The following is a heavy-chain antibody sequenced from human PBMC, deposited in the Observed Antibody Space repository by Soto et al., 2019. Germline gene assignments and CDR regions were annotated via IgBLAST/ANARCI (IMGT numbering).Heavy chain of an antibody. V-gene: IGHV1-18*01. CDR1: GYTFTSYG. CDR3: ARDAKQQLPLGRQDY. CDR2: ISAYNGNT. Sequence: ASVKVSCKASGYTFTSYGISWVRQAPGQGLEWMGWISAYNGNTNYAQKLQGRVTMTTDTSTSTAYMELRSLRSDDTAVYYCARDAKQQLPLGRQDYWGQGTLVTVSS. D-gene: IGHD6-13*01. J-gene: IGHJ4*02.